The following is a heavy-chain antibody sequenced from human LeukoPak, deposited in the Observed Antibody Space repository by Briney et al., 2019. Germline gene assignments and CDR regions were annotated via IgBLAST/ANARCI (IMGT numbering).Heavy chain of an antibody. J-gene: IGHJ5*02. D-gene: IGHD6-19*01. CDR3: ARDQVAVAGNWGHWFDP. V-gene: IGHV3-21*01. Sequence: GGSLRLSCAASGFTFSTYSMNWVRQAPGKGLEWVSSISSSSSYIYYADSVKSRFTISRDNAKNSLYLQMNSLRAEDTAVYYCARDQVAVAGNWGHWFDPWGQGTLVTASS. CDR2: ISSSSSYI. CDR1: GFTFSTYS.